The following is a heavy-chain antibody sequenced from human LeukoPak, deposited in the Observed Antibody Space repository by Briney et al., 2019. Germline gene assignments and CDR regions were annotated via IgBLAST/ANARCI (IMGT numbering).Heavy chain of an antibody. J-gene: IGHJ4*02. V-gene: IGHV3-23*01. D-gene: IGHD3-10*01. CDR3: AKGISGRGFYYFDY. CDR1: GFTFNSYA. CDR2: ISGSGGST. Sequence: GGSLRLSCAASGFTFNSYAMSWVRQAPGKGLEWVSAISGSGGSTYYADSVKGRFTISRDNSKNTLYLQMNSLRAEDTAVYYCAKGISGRGFYYFDYWGQGTLVTVSS.